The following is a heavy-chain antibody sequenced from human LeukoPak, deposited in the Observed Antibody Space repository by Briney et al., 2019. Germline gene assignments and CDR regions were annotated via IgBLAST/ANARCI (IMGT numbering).Heavy chain of an antibody. V-gene: IGHV4-30-2*01. CDR3: ARARSATYFDY. CDR2: IYHSGST. D-gene: IGHD5-12*01. CDR1: GGSFSSGGYS. Sequence: SQTLSLTCAVSGGSFSSGGYSWSWIRQPPGKGLEWIGYIYHSGSTYYNPSLKSRVTISVDRSKNQFSLKLSSVTAADTAVYYCARARSATYFDYWGQGTLVTVSS. J-gene: IGHJ4*02.